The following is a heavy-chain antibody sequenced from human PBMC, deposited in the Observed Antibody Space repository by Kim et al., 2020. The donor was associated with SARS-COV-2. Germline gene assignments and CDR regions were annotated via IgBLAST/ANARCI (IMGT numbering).Heavy chain of an antibody. CDR3: ARENTVTTMGMDV. V-gene: IGHV4-4*07. Sequence: SETLSLTCNVSGGSISSYYWSWIRQPAGNGLEWIGRTHTSGNTNYNPSLKSRVTMSVDTSMNQFSLKLSSVTAADTAVYYCARENTVTTMGMDVWGQGTTVTVSS. J-gene: IGHJ6*02. D-gene: IGHD4-17*01. CDR2: THTSGNT. CDR1: GGSISSYY.